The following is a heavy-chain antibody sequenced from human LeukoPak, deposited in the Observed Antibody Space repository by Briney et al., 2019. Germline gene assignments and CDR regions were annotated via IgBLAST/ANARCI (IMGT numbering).Heavy chain of an antibody. D-gene: IGHD3-9*01. Sequence: ASVKVSCKASGYSFTSYGISWVRQAPGQGLEWMGWISGDNGNTNYAQKFQGRVTMTTDTSTNTAYMELRSLRSDDTAVYYCARHFRSNYDILTGNYPPGACFEYWGQGTLVTVSS. CDR3: ARHFRSNYDILTGNYPPGACFEY. CDR2: ISGDNGNT. J-gene: IGHJ4*02. CDR1: GYSFTSYG. V-gene: IGHV1-18*01.